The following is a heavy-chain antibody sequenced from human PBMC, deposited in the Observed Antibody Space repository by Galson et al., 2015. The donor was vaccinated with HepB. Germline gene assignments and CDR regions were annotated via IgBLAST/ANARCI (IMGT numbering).Heavy chain of an antibody. Sequence: SLRLSCAASGFTFSSYSMNWVRQAPGKGLEWVSYISSSSSTIYYADSVKGRFTISRDNAKNSLYLQMNSLRDEDTAVYYCASTGYSSSWYPFPSDYWGQGTLVTVSS. CDR1: GFTFSSYS. J-gene: IGHJ4*02. V-gene: IGHV3-48*02. CDR2: ISSSSSTI. CDR3: ASTGYSSSWYPFPSDY. D-gene: IGHD6-13*01.